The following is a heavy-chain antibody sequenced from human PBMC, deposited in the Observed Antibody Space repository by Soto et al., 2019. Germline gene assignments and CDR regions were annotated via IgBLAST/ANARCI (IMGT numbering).Heavy chain of an antibody. CDR2: MNPNSGNT. V-gene: IGHV1-8*01. J-gene: IGHJ4*02. CDR3: AGQWNKQ. D-gene: IGHD1-1*01. Sequence: GASLKVSCKASGYTFTSYGSNWVRQATGQGLEWMGWMNPNSGNTGYAQKFQGRVTMTRDTSISTAYMELSSLRDEDTAVYYCAGQWNKQWGQGTPVTVSS. CDR1: GYTFTSYG.